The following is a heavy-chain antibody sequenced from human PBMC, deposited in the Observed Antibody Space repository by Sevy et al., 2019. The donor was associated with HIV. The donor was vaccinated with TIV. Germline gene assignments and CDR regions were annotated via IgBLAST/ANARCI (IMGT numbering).Heavy chain of an antibody. J-gene: IGHJ6*02. Sequence: GRSLRLSCAASGFTFSSHWMFWVRQAPGKGLVWVSHINSHGTITNYADSVKGRFTISRDNAKNTVHLQINSLRAEDMAVYYCARGQVLRFLEWPTSGMDVWGQGTTVTVSS. V-gene: IGHV3-74*01. CDR1: GFTFSSHW. CDR3: ARGQVLRFLEWPTSGMDV. D-gene: IGHD3-3*01. CDR2: INSHGTIT.